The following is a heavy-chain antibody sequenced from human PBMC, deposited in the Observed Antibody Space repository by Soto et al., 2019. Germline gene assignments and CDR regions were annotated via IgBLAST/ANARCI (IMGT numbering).Heavy chain of an antibody. V-gene: IGHV1-18*04. J-gene: IGHJ5*02. CDR3: AGVKGITIFGVVIAHNWFDP. Sequence: SVEVSFKASCYTFTSYGISWVRQAPGQGLEWMGWISAYNGNTNYAQKLQGRVTMTTDTSTSTAYMELRSLRSDDTAVYYCAGVKGITIFGVVIAHNWFDPRGQGTLVTVSS. D-gene: IGHD3-3*01. CDR2: ISAYNGNT. CDR1: CYTFTSYG.